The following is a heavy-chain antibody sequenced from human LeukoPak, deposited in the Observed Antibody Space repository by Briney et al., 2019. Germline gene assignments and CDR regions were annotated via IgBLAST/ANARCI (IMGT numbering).Heavy chain of an antibody. CDR3: ARSVTTPGVQGIGYLDY. J-gene: IGHJ4*02. CDR1: GGSISSGGYY. Sequence: SETLSLTCTVSGGSISSGGYYWSWIRQPPGKGLEWIGYIYHSGSTYYNPSLKSRVTISVDRSKNQFSLKLISVTAADTAVYYCARSVTTPGVQGIGYLDYWGQGTLVTVSS. CDR2: IYHSGST. V-gene: IGHV4-30-2*02. D-gene: IGHD3-10*01.